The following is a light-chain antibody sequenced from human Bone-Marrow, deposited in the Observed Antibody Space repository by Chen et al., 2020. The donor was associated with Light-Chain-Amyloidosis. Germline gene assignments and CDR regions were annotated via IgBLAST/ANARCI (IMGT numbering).Light chain of an antibody. J-gene: IGKJ4*01. Sequence: EIVLTQSPGTLSLSPGERAHLSCRASQTISSNYLTWYQQKFGQAPRLLIYGSSSRATGIPDRFTGSGSGTDFTLTINRLEPEDFAMYYCQQYGTSPLTFGGGTKVEIK. CDR1: QTISSNY. CDR3: QQYGTSPLT. V-gene: IGKV3-20*01. CDR2: GSS.